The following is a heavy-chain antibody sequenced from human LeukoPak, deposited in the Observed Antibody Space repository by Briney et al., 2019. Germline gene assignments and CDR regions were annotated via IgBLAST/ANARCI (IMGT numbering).Heavy chain of an antibody. CDR2: ISGSASTM. CDR1: GFTLSHYS. Sequence: PGGSLRLSCVASGFTLSHYSMNWVRQAPGRGLEWVSYISGSASTMYYADSVKGRFSMSRDNAKNSLYLQMNSLRAEDTAVYYCARKAAAGSSYYYYYMDVWGKGTTVTVSS. J-gene: IGHJ6*03. CDR3: ARKAAAGSSYYYYYMDV. D-gene: IGHD6-13*01. V-gene: IGHV3-48*01.